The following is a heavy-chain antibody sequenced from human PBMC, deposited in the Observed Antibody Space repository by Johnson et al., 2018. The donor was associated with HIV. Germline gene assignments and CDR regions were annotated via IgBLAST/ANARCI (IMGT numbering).Heavy chain of an antibody. V-gene: IGHV3-20*04. CDR3: AKVSSSSTWAHDPFDV. J-gene: IGHJ3*01. Sequence: VQLVESGGGVVQPGGSLRLSCAASGFTFDDHGMRWVRQAPGKGLEWVSGISWNSGSIGYADSVKGRFTISRDNAKNSLYLQMNSLRVEDTALYYCAKVSSSSTWAHDPFDVWGQGTMVTVSS. CDR2: ISWNSGSI. D-gene: IGHD6-6*01. CDR1: GFTFDDHG.